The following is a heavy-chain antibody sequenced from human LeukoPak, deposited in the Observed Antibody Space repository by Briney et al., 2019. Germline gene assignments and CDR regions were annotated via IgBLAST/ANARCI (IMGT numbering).Heavy chain of an antibody. CDR2: FDPEDGET. V-gene: IGHV1-24*01. CDR3: ATWWGSDGMDV. Sequence: EASVKVSCKVSGYTLTELSMHWVRQAPGNGLEWMGGFDPEDGETIYAQKFQGRVTMTEDTSTDTAYMELSSLRSEDTAVYYCATWWGSDGMDVWGQGTTVTVSS. D-gene: IGHD2-15*01. CDR1: GYTLTELS. J-gene: IGHJ6*02.